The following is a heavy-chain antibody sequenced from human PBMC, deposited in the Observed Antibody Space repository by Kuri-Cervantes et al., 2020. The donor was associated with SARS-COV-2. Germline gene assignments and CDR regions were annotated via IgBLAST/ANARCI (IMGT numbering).Heavy chain of an antibody. J-gene: IGHJ4*02. CDR2: INPDGSYT. CDR1: GFTFSGHW. Sequence: GGSLRLSCAASGFTFSGHWIHWVRQAPGKGLVWVSRINPDGSYTNNADSVKGRFTLSRDNAKNMLFLQMNSLRAEDTAVYYCARDQVVVQYYFDYWGQGTLVTVSS. V-gene: IGHV3-74*01. D-gene: IGHD3-22*01. CDR3: ARDQVVVQYYFDY.